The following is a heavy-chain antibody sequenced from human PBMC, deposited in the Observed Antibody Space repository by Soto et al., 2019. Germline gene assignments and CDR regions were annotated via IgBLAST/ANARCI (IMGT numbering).Heavy chain of an antibody. CDR1: GGSISSGGYY. CDR2: IYYSGST. CDR3: ARDRWGCSSTSCYKEYYYYMDA. Sequence: QVQLQESGPGLVKPLQTLSLTCTVSGGSISSGGYYWSWIRQHPGKGLEWIEYIYYSGSTYYNPSLKSRATISVDSSKNQDTLKLSSVTAADTAVYYSARDRWGCSSTSCYKEYYYYMDAWGKGTTVTVSS. D-gene: IGHD2-2*02. V-gene: IGHV4-31*03. J-gene: IGHJ6*03.